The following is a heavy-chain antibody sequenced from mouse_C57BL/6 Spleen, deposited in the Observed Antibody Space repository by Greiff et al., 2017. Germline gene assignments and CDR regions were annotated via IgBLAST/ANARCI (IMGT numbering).Heavy chain of an antibody. D-gene: IGHD2-10*01. Sequence: EVQGVESGGGLVKPGGSLKLSCAASGFTFSDYGMHWVRQAPEKGLEWVAYISSGSSTIYYADPVKGRFTISRDNAKNTLFLQMTSLRSEDTAMYYCARRCLLPAWFAYWGQGTLVTVSA. CDR1: GFTFSDYG. CDR2: ISSGSSTI. CDR3: ARRCLLPAWFAY. J-gene: IGHJ3*01. V-gene: IGHV5-17*01.